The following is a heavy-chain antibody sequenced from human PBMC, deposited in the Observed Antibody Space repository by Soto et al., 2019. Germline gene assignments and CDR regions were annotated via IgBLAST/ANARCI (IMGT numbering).Heavy chain of an antibody. V-gene: IGHV3-23*01. CDR3: AKVSKRGLRYFDWLLYTDY. D-gene: IGHD3-9*01. J-gene: IGHJ4*02. CDR2: ISGSGGST. Sequence: PGGSLRLSCAASGFTFSSYAMSWVRQAPGKGLEWVSAISGSGGSTYYADSVKGRFTISRDNSKNTLYLQMNSLRAEDTAVYYCAKVSKRGLRYFDWLLYTDYWGQGTLVTVSS. CDR1: GFTFSSYA.